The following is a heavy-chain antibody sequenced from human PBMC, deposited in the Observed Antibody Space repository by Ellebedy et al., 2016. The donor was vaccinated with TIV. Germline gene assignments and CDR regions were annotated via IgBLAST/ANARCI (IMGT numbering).Heavy chain of an antibody. V-gene: IGHV4-34*01. J-gene: IGHJ3*02. CDR3: ARDHNEWEGAFHI. D-gene: IGHD1-26*01. CDR2: INHSGST. Sequence: ESLKISXVASGFTFSYYAMHWVRQPPGKGLEWIGEINHSGSTIYNPSLKGRVTISVDRSKNQFSLKLSSVTAADTAVYYCARDHNEWEGAFHIWGQGTVVTVSS. CDR1: GFTFSYYA.